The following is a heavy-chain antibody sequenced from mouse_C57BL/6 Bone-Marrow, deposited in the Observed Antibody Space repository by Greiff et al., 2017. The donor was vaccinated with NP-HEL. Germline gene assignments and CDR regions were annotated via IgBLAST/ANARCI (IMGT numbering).Heavy chain of an antibody. J-gene: IGHJ2*01. V-gene: IGHV1-64*01. CDR1: GYTFTSYW. CDR3: ASLYYSNLYYFDY. D-gene: IGHD2-5*01. Sequence: VQLQQPGAELVKPGASVKLSCKASGYTFTSYWMHWVKQRPGQGLEWIGMIHPNSGSTNYNEKFKSKATLTVDKSSSTAYMQLSSLTSEDSAVYYCASLYYSNLYYFDYWGQGTTLTVSS. CDR2: IHPNSGST.